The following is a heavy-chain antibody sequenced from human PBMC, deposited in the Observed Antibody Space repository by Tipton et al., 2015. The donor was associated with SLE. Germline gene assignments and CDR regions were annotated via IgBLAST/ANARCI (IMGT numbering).Heavy chain of an antibody. CDR1: GFTFSSYG. V-gene: IGHV3-33*08. CDR3: AGGLLWFRERFDY. J-gene: IGHJ4*02. CDR2: MWYDGSNK. Sequence: SLRLSCAASGFTFSSYGMHWVRQAPGKGLEWVAVMWYDGSNKYYADSVKGRFTISRDNSKNTLYLQMNSLRAEDTAVDYCAGGLLWFRERFDYWGQGTLVTVSS. D-gene: IGHD3-10*01.